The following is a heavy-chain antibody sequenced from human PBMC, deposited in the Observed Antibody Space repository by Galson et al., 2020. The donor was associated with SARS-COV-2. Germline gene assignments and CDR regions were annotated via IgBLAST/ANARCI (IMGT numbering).Heavy chain of an antibody. CDR1: GYTFTSYG. CDR2: LSAYNGNT. D-gene: IGHD3-22*01. Sequence: ASVKVSCKASGYTFTSYGISWVRQAPGQGLEWMGWLSAYNGNTNYAQKLQGRVTMTTDTSTSTAYMERRSLRSDDTAVYYCARDGGKYYDSSGGHYYYYYGMDVWGQGTTVTVSS. J-gene: IGHJ6*02. V-gene: IGHV1-18*04. CDR3: ARDGGKYYDSSGGHYYYYYGMDV.